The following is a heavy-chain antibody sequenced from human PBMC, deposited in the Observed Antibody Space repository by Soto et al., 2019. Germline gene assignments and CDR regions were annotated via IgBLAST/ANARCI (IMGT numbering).Heavy chain of an antibody. CDR2: INDGSEE. J-gene: IGHJ4*02. Sequence: QVQLVESGGGVVRPGTSLRLSCAATGFSFSAHGMHWVRQAPGKGLEWLAVINDGSEEGYADSVRGRFTISRDNARNILYLQMDNWRAEDSALYYCARDDLFVDNGLEHWGQGTLVTVSS. CDR3: ARDDLFVDNGLEH. CDR1: GFSFSAHG. V-gene: IGHV3-33*01. D-gene: IGHD1-1*01.